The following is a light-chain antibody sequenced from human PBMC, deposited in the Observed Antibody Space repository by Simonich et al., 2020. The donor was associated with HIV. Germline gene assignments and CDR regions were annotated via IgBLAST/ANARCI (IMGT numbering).Light chain of an antibody. CDR2: DAS. CDR1: QRISTN. CDR3: HQRSNWPPWMYT. J-gene: IGKJ2*01. Sequence: EIVLTQSPATLSLSPGDRATLSCRASQRISTNLAWYQQKPVQPPRPPIYDASNRATCIPARFSGSGSRTDFTLTINSLEPEDFAVYYCHQRSNWPPWMYTFGQGTKLEIK. V-gene: IGKV3-11*01.